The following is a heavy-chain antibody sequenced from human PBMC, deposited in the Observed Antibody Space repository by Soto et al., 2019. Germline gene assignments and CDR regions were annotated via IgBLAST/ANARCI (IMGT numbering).Heavy chain of an antibody. D-gene: IGHD2-21*01. CDR3: CRRGYCGGAYCSSDY. J-gene: IGHJ4*02. Sequence: ASVKVSCKASGYTFTTHYIHWVRQAPGQGPEWMGKINPDSGSTIFARKFQGRVTFTRDTSTTTVYMELSSLRSDDTAVYYCCRRGYCGGAYCSSDYWGQGTLVTVSS. CDR2: INPDSGST. CDR1: GYTFTTHY. V-gene: IGHV1-46*03.